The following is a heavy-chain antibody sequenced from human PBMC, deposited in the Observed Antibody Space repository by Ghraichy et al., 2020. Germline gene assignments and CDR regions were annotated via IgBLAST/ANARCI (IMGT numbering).Heavy chain of an antibody. J-gene: IGHJ4*02. V-gene: IGHV3-23*01. Sequence: GGSLRLSCAAAGFTFSSYAMSWVRQAPGKGLEWVSGISGSGGSTYYADSVKGRFTISRDNSKNTLYLQMNSLRVEDTAVYYCGKDRVFIAVAGGGTHYWGQGTLVTVSS. CDR1: GFTFSSYA. CDR2: ISGSGGST. D-gene: IGHD6-19*01. CDR3: GKDRVFIAVAGGGTHY.